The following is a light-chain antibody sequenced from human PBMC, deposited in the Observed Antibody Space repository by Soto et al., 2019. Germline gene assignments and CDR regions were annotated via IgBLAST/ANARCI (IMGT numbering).Light chain of an antibody. Sequence: EIVLTQSPGTLSLSPGERATLSCRASQSVGNNYLAWYQQKPGQAPRLHIYDASHRATGIPVRFTGSGSGTDFTLTISSLEPEDFAVYYCQQRSNWATWSFGQGTKVDIK. J-gene: IGKJ1*01. CDR1: QSVGNNY. CDR2: DAS. V-gene: IGKV3D-20*02. CDR3: QQRSNWATWS.